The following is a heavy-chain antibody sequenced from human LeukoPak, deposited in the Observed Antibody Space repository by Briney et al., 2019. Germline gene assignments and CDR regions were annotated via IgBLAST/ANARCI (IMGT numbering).Heavy chain of an antibody. V-gene: IGHV4-59*08. J-gene: IGHJ4*02. Sequence: SETLSHTRSVSGGSISNYFGTWIRPPPGRGLEWIGYIYSSGSTYYNPSHKSRVTISVDTSKNRFSLKLSPVTAADTAVYYCASRPTVDPKFDYWGQGTLVTVSS. CDR3: ASRPTVDPKFDY. CDR2: IYSSGST. D-gene: IGHD7-27*01. CDR1: GGSISNYF.